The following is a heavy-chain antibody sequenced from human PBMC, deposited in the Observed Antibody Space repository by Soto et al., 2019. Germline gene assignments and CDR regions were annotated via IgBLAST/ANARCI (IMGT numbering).Heavy chain of an antibody. CDR3: ARGLWFGDYYYYGMDV. V-gene: IGHV4-4*02. Sequence: SETLSLTCAVAGGSISSSNWWSWVSQPPGKGLEWIGEIYHSGSTNYNPSLKSRVTISVDKSKNQFSLKLSSVTAADTAVYYCARGLWFGDYYYYGMDVWGQGTTVTVSS. CDR2: IYHSGST. J-gene: IGHJ6*02. CDR1: GGSISSSNW. D-gene: IGHD3-10*01.